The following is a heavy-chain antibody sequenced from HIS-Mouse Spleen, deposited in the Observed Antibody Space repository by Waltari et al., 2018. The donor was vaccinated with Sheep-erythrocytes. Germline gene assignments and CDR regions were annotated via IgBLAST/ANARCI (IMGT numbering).Heavy chain of an antibody. D-gene: IGHD1-26*01. Sequence: QVQLVQSGAEVKKPGSSVKVSCKAYGGTFSSYAISWVRQAPGQGLEWMGRIIPILGIANYEQKFQGRVTITADKSTSTAYMELSSLRAEDTAVYYCAQTGATTPHFDYWGQGTLVTVSS. J-gene: IGHJ4*02. V-gene: IGHV1-69*04. CDR1: GGTFSSYA. CDR2: IIPILGIA. CDR3: AQTGATTPHFDY.